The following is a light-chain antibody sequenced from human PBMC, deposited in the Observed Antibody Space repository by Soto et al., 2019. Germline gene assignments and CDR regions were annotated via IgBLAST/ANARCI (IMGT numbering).Light chain of an antibody. CDR3: CSYTTSYTQV. CDR1: SSDVGGFNY. J-gene: IGLJ7*01. CDR2: EVN. Sequence: QSALTQPASVSGSPGQSITISCTGTSSDVGGFNYVSWYQHHPGKAPKLMIYEVNNRPSGVSNRFSGSKSGNTASLTISELQVEDEADYYCCSYTTSYTQVFGGGTQLTVL. V-gene: IGLV2-14*01.